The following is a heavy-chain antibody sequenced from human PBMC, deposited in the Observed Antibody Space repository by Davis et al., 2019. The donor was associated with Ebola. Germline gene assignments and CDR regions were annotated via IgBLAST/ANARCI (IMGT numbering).Heavy chain of an antibody. CDR3: ARDQPYCSSTSCYPGWGGKFDY. V-gene: IGHV4-38-2*02. CDR1: GYSISSGYY. D-gene: IGHD2-2*01. CDR2: IYHSGST. Sequence: PSETLSLTCTVSGYSISSGYYWGWIRQPPGKGLEWIGSIYHSGSTYYNPSLKSRVTISVDTSKNQFSLKLSSVTAADTAVYYCARDQPYCSSTSCYPGWGGKFDYWGQGTLVTVSS. J-gene: IGHJ4*02.